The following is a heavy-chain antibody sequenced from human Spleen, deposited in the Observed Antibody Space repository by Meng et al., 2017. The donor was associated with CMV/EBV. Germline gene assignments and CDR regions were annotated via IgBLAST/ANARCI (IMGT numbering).Heavy chain of an antibody. CDR1: GGTFSSYA. J-gene: IGHJ4*02. CDR3: ASRRSESYYFDY. V-gene: IGHV1-69*10. Sequence: KASGGTFSSYAISWVRQAPGQGLEWMGGIIPILGIANYAQKFQGRVTITADKSTSTAYMELSSLRSEDTAVYYCASRRSESYYFDYWGQGTLVTVSS. CDR2: IIPILGIA. D-gene: IGHD1-26*01.